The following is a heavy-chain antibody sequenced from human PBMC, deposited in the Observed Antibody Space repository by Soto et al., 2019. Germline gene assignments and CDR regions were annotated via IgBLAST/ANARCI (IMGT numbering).Heavy chain of an antibody. CDR2: IYYSGTT. CDR3: ARGVGSVETSFDY. D-gene: IGHD1-26*01. J-gene: IGHJ4*02. CDR1: GGSISSGGYF. Sequence: QVQLQESGPGLVKPSQTLSLTCTVSGGSISSGGYFWSWIRQHPGQGLEYIGYIYYSGTTYYNPSLKSRVTISVDTSKNQFSLKLSSVTAADTAVYYCARGVGSVETSFDYWGQGTLVTVSS. V-gene: IGHV4-31*03.